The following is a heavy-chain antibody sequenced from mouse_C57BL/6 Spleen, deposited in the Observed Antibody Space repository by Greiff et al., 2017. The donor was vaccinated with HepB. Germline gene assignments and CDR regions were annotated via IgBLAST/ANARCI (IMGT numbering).Heavy chain of an antibody. Sequence: EVKLMESGPGLVKPSQSLSLTCSVTGYSITSGYYWNWIRQFPGNKLEWMGYISYDGSNNYNPSLKNRISITRDTSKNQFFLKLNSVTTEDTATYYCARDRDYGPWFAYWGQGTLVTVSA. V-gene: IGHV3-6*01. CDR3: ARDRDYGPWFAY. J-gene: IGHJ3*01. D-gene: IGHD1-1*02. CDR2: ISYDGSN. CDR1: GYSITSGYY.